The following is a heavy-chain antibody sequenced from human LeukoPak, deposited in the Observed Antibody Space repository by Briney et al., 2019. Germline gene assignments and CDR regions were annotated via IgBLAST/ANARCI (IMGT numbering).Heavy chain of an antibody. J-gene: IGHJ4*02. CDR1: GFTFSSYS. CDR3: AKSALYDFWSGYDHFDY. V-gene: IGHV3-21*04. Sequence: PGGSLRLSCAASGFTFSSYSMNWVRQAPGKGLEWVSCISSSSSYIYYADSVKGRFTISRDNSKNTLYLQMNSLRAEDTAVYYCAKSALYDFWSGYDHFDYWGQGTLVTVSS. CDR2: ISSSSSYI. D-gene: IGHD3-3*01.